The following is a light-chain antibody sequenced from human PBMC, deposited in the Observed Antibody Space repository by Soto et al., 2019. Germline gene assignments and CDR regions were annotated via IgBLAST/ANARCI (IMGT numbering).Light chain of an antibody. CDR1: QSISSN. Sequence: EIVMTQSPATLSVSPGERVTLSCRASQSISSNLAWYQQKPGQAPRLLIYGASTRATGIPARFSGSGFGTEFTLTISSLQSEDFVIYYCQQYHNWPPWTFGQGTKVDI. CDR2: GAS. CDR3: QQYHNWPPWT. V-gene: IGKV3-15*01. J-gene: IGKJ1*01.